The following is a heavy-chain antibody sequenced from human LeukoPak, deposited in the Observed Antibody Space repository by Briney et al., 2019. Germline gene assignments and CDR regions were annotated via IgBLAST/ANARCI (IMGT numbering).Heavy chain of an antibody. CDR2: ISWNSGSI. D-gene: IGHD6-13*01. CDR3: AKDRGSSWFRYYFDY. J-gene: IGHJ4*02. V-gene: IGHV3-9*03. Sequence: GGSLRLSCAASGFTFDDYAMHWVRHAPGKGLEWVSGISWNSGSIVYADSVKGRFTISRDNAKNSLYLQMNSLRAEDMALYYCAKDRGSSWFRYYFDYWGQGTLVTVSS. CDR1: GFTFDDYA.